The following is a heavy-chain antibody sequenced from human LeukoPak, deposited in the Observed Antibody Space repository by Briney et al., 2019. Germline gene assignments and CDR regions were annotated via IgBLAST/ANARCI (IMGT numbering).Heavy chain of an antibody. J-gene: IGHJ5*02. V-gene: IGHV4-59*08. Sequence: PSETLSLTCTVSGGSISSYYWSWIRQPPGKGLEWIGYLYYSGSTNYNPSLKSRVTISVDTSKNQFSLKLSSVTAADTAVNYCARLDSSGWYVGDPWGQGTLVTVSS. CDR2: LYYSGST. D-gene: IGHD6-19*01. CDR1: GGSISSYY. CDR3: ARLDSSGWYVGDP.